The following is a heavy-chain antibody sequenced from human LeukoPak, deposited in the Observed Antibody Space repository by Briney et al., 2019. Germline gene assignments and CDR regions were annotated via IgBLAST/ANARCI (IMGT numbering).Heavy chain of an antibody. CDR3: ARENWIPDYYYYGMDV. D-gene: IGHD1-1*01. CDR2: IYSGGST. V-gene: IGHV3-53*01. CDR1: GFTVSSNY. J-gene: IGHJ6*02. Sequence: PGGSLRLSCAASGFTVSSNYMSWVRQAPGKGLEWVSVIYSGGSTYYADSVKGRFTLSRDNSKNTLYLQMNSLRAEDTAVYYCARENWIPDYYYYGMDVWGQGTTVTVSS.